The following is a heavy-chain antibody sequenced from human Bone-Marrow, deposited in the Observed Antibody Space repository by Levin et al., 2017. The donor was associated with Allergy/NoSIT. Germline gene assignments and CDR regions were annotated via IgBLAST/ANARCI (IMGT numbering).Heavy chain of an antibody. CDR3: ARDLSSVTYASWTMDV. J-gene: IGHJ6*02. CDR1: GFTFALYS. D-gene: IGHD1-26*01. CDR2: ISPSSSPI. Sequence: KSGGSLRLSCSASGFTFALYSMNWVRQAPGKGLEWVSSISPSSSPIYYAESVKGRFTMSRDDAKDSLYLEMNSLRAEDTAVYYCARDLSSVTYASWTMDVWGQGTTVTVSS. V-gene: IGHV3-21*01.